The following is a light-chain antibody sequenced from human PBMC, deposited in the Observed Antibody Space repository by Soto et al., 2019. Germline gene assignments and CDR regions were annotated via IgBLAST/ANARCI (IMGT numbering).Light chain of an antibody. Sequence: QSVRTQPASVSGSAGQSITISCTGTSSDVGFFNYVSWYQQHPGKAPKLMIYEVTNRPSGVSIRFSGSKSGNTASLTISGLQAEDEADYYCCSYRSVNTVVFGRGTKVTVL. CDR2: EVT. CDR3: CSYRSVNTVV. CDR1: SSDVGFFNY. V-gene: IGLV2-14*01. J-gene: IGLJ2*01.